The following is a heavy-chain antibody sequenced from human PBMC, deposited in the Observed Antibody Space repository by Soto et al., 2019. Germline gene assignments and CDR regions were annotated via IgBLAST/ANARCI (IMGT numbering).Heavy chain of an antibody. V-gene: IGHV1-3*01. CDR1: GYTFTSYA. Sequence: ASVKVSCTASGYTFTSYAMHWVRQAPGQRLEWMGWINAGNGNTKYSQKFQGRVTITRDTSASTAYMELSSLRSEDTAVYYCARDYRQYCGGDCYPDYWGQGTLVTVSS. CDR2: INAGNGNT. CDR3: ARDYRQYCGGDCYPDY. J-gene: IGHJ4*02. D-gene: IGHD2-21*02.